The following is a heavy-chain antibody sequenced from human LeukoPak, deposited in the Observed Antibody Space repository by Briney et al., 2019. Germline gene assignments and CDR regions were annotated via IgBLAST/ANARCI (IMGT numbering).Heavy chain of an antibody. Sequence: GGSLRLSCAASGFTFSSYSMNWVRQAPGKGLEWVSSISSSSSYIYYADSVKGRFTISRDNAKNSLYLQMNSLRAEDTAVYYCAKVGPQTDRILVDWGQGTLVTVSS. D-gene: IGHD2-8*02. J-gene: IGHJ4*02. CDR2: ISSSSSYI. CDR1: GFTFSSYS. V-gene: IGHV3-21*01. CDR3: AKVGPQTDRILVD.